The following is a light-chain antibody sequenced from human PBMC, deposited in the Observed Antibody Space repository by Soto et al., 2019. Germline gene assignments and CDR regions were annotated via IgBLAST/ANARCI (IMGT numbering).Light chain of an antibody. J-gene: IGKJ1*01. Sequence: DIQMTRSPSTLSASFGDAVTITCRASQRISTWLAWYQQKPGQAPRLLISDASSLDTGVPSRFSGSGSGTEFTLTINSLQPDDFATYYCQKYKSYWTFGQGTKVDI. CDR3: QKYKSYWT. CDR1: QRISTW. CDR2: DAS. V-gene: IGKV1-5*01.